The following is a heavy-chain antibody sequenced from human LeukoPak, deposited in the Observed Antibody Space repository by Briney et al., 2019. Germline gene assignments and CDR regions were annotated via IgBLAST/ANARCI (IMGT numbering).Heavy chain of an antibody. J-gene: IGHJ6*02. D-gene: IGHD1-26*01. CDR2: IYYNGNT. CDR1: DGSINSYY. CDR3: ARGRSNYYGMDV. Sequence: SETLSLTCSVSDGSINSYYWNWIRRPPGKGLEWIGFIYYNGNTNYSPSLKSRVTMSVDTSKNLFSLKVSSVTAADTAVYYCARGRSNYYGMDVWGQGTTVTVSS. V-gene: IGHV4-59*01.